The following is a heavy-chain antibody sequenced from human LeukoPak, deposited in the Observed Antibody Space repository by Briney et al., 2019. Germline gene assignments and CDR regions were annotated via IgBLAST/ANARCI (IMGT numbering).Heavy chain of an antibody. CDR2: ISSSSSTI. Sequence: GGSLRLSCAASGFTLSSYSMNWVRQAPGKGLEWVSYISSSSSTIYYADSVKGRFTISRDNAKNSLYLQMNSLRDEDTAVYYCARSLVPYYDILTGYYIPPYYFDYWGQGTLVTVSS. V-gene: IGHV3-48*02. CDR3: ARSLVPYYDILTGYYIPPYYFDY. D-gene: IGHD3-9*01. J-gene: IGHJ4*02. CDR1: GFTLSSYS.